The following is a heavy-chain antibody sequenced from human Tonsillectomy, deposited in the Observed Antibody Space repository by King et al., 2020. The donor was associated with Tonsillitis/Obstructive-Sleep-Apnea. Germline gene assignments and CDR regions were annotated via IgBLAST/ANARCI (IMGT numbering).Heavy chain of an antibody. Sequence: VQLQESGPGLVKPSETLSLTCTVSGGSISSYYWSWIRQPPGKGLEWIGYIYYSGSTNYNPSLKSRVTISVGTSKNQFSLKLSSVTAADTAVYYCARDMVLEAGGDAFDIWGQGTMVTVSS. CDR1: GGSISSYY. J-gene: IGHJ3*02. V-gene: IGHV4-59*01. CDR2: IYYSGST. CDR3: ARDMVLEAGGDAFDI. D-gene: IGHD2-8*01.